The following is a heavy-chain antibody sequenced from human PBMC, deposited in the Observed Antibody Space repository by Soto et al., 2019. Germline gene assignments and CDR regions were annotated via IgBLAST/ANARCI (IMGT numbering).Heavy chain of an antibody. CDR1: GFSISRSA. D-gene: IGHD1-1*01. CDR3: ARDLQAGTDNVNWFAP. CDR2: IAYDGSNK. V-gene: IGHV3-30*14. Sequence: QVQLVESGGGVVQPGRSLRLSCAASGFSISRSAMHWVRQAPGKGPEWVAVIAYDGSNKWYADSAKGRFTISRDNSKNTLYFHMTSLRGEDTAVYYCARDLQAGTDNVNWFAPWGQGTLVTVSS. J-gene: IGHJ5*02.